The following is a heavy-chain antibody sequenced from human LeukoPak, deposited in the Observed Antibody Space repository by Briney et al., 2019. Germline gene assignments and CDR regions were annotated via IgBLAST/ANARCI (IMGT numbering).Heavy chain of an antibody. CDR2: IYFSGST. CDR1: GGSISRSGSY. D-gene: IGHD6-19*01. V-gene: IGHV4-39*01. Sequence: SETLSLTCTVCGGSISRSGSYWGWIRQPPGKGLEWIGNIYFSGSTYYNPSLKSRVTLFRDTSKNQFSLNLSSVTAADTAVYYCARQAGGWDYFDYWGQGTLVTVSS. J-gene: IGHJ4*02. CDR3: ARQAGGWDYFDY.